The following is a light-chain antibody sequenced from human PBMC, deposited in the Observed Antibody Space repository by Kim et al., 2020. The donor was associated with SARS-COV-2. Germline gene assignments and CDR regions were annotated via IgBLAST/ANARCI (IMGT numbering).Light chain of an antibody. CDR1: QSVSSSY. Sequence: LSPGERASLSCRASQSVSSSYLAWYQQKLGQAPRLLIYAASTRATGIPDRFRGSGSGTDFTLTISRLGPEDFAVYYCQQYDSSPYTFGQGTKLEI. CDR3: QQYDSSPYT. J-gene: IGKJ2*01. V-gene: IGKV3-20*01. CDR2: AAS.